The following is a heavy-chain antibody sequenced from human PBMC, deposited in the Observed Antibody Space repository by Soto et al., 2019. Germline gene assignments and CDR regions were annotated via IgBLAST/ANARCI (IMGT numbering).Heavy chain of an antibody. CDR1: GGTFSNYA. Sequence: QVQLVQSGAEVKKPGSSVKVSCKVSGGTFSNYAIDWVRLAPGHGLEWMGGIVPIFGTTYYTQKFQGRATILADDSTTTAYLEMSSLRSEDTAIYYCARVAAVAGLYNCHGLDVWGQGTAVTVSS. CDR3: ARVAAVAGLYNCHGLDV. D-gene: IGHD6-19*01. V-gene: IGHV1-69*12. J-gene: IGHJ6*02. CDR2: IVPIFGTT.